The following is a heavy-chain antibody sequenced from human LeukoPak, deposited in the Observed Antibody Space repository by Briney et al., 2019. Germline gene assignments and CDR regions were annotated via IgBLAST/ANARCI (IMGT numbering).Heavy chain of an antibody. D-gene: IGHD4-17*01. CDR3: ARDRLTTVTTFHFDY. Sequence: PGGSLRLSCAASGFTFSTYAMHWVRQAPGKGLEWVAVIWSDSTNKYYADPVRGRFTISRDNSKNTLYLQMSSLRAEDTAMYYCARDRLTTVTTFHFDYWGQGTLVTVSS. CDR2: IWSDSTNK. V-gene: IGHV3-33*01. J-gene: IGHJ4*02. CDR1: GFTFSTYA.